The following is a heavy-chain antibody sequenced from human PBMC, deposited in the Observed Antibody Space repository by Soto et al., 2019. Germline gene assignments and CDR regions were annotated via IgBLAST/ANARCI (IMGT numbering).Heavy chain of an antibody. CDR3: ARECSGWYRGYNWFDP. V-gene: IGHV1-69*06. CDR1: GGTFSSYA. Sequence: QVQLVQSGAEVKKPGSSVKVSCKASGGTFSSYAISWVRQAPGQGLEWMGGIIPIFGTANYAQKFQGRVTITADKSTSTAYMELSSLRSEDTAVYYCARECSGWYRGYNWFDPWGQGTLVTVSS. D-gene: IGHD6-19*01. CDR2: IIPIFGTA. J-gene: IGHJ5*02.